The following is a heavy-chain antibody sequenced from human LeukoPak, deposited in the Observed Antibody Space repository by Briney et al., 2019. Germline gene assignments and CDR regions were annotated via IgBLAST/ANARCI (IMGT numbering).Heavy chain of an antibody. D-gene: IGHD3-22*01. Sequence: GGSLRLSCAASGFTVSSNYMSWVRQAPGKGLEWVSVIYSGGSTDYADSVKGRFTISRDNSKNTLYLQMNSLRAEDTAVYYCAKVYYDSSGYYSFDAFDIWGQGTMVTVSS. CDR2: IYSGGST. V-gene: IGHV3-53*01. J-gene: IGHJ3*02. CDR1: GFTVSSNY. CDR3: AKVYYDSSGYYSFDAFDI.